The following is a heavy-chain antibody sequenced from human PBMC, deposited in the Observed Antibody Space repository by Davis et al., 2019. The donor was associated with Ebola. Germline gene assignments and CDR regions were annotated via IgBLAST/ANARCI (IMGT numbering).Heavy chain of an antibody. CDR2: ISWNSGSI. J-gene: IGHJ6*02. V-gene: IGHV3-9*01. Sequence: GGSLRLSCAASGFTFDDYAMHWVRQAPGKGLEWVSGISWNSGSIGYADSVKGRFTISRDNAKNTLYLQMNSLRAEDTAVYYCAKLDSSSWDYYYYGMDVWGQGTTVTVSS. CDR3: AKLDSSSWDYYYYGMDV. D-gene: IGHD6-13*01. CDR1: GFTFDDYA.